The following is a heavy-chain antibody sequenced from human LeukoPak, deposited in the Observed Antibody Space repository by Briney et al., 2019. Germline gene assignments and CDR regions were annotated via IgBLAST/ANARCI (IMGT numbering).Heavy chain of an antibody. CDR3: ARTHYDILTGYYKSPPQFDY. CDR1: GYTLTELS. D-gene: IGHD3-9*01. Sequence: ASVKVSCKVSGYTLTELSMHWVRQAPGKGLEWMGGFDPEDGETIYAQKFQGRVTMTEDTSTDTAYMELSSLRSEDTAVYYCARTHYDILTGYYKSPPQFDYWGQGTLVTVSS. CDR2: FDPEDGET. J-gene: IGHJ4*02. V-gene: IGHV1-24*01.